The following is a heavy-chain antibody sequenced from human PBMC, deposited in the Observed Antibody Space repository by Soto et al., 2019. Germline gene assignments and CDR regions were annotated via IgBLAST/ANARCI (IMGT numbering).Heavy chain of an antibody. D-gene: IGHD2-15*01. CDR3: ARSMVVVAATPFDNWFDP. CDR1: GFTFSSYS. V-gene: IGHV3-21*01. CDR2: ISSSSSYI. Sequence: GGSLRLSCAASGFTFSSYSMNWVRQAPGKGLEWVSSISSSSSYIYYADSVKGRFTISRDNAKNSLYLQMNSLRAEDTAVYYCARSMVVVAATPFDNWFDPWGQGTLVTAPQ. J-gene: IGHJ5*02.